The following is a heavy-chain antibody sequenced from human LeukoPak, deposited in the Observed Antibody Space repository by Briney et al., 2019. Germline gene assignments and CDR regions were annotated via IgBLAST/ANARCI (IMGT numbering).Heavy chain of an antibody. D-gene: IGHD5-18*01. CDR1: GFSFSSYW. J-gene: IGHJ4*02. V-gene: IGHV3-74*01. CDR3: ARDGPAMVPLDY. CDR2: INSDGSST. Sequence: GGSLRLSCAASGFSFSSYWMHWVRQAPGKGLVWVSRINSDGSSTSYADSVKGRFTISRDNAKNTLSLQVNSLRVEDTAVYYCARDGPAMVPLDYWGQGTLVTVSS.